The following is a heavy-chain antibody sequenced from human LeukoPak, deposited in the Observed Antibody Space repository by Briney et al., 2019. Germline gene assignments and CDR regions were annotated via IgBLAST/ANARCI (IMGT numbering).Heavy chain of an antibody. Sequence: ASVKVSCKSSGYTFTGYYMHWVRQPRGQGVEWMGGINPNSGGTNYAQKFQGRVTMSRDTSISTAYMELSRLRYDDTAVYYCARVGEQQMVSRTPRSNHYMDVWGKGTTVTVSS. D-gene: IGHD6-13*01. V-gene: IGHV1-2*02. J-gene: IGHJ6*03. CDR2: INPNSGGT. CDR3: ARVGEQQMVSRTPRSNHYMDV. CDR1: GYTFTGYY.